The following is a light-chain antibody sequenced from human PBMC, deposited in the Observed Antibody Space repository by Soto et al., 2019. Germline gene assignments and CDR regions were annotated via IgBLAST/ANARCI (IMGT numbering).Light chain of an antibody. CDR3: SSYAGSLLA. V-gene: IGLV2-8*01. CDR2: EVS. Sequence: QSALTQPPSASGSPGQSVTISCTGTSSDVGGYNYVSWYQQHPGKAPKLMLYEVSKRPSGVPDRFSGSKSGNTASLTVSGLQAEDEADYYCSSYAGSLLAFGGGTKVTVL. CDR1: SSDVGGYNY. J-gene: IGLJ2*01.